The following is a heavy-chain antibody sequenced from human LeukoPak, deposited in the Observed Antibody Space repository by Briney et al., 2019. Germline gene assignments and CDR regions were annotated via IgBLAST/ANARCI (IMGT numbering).Heavy chain of an antibody. D-gene: IGHD5-24*01. CDR2: ISSDGSST. CDR1: GFTFSSYW. J-gene: IGHJ4*02. CDR3: AKVGYNQGSAYFDY. Sequence: GGSLRLSCAASGFTFSSYWMHWVRQAPGKGLVWVSRISSDGSSTSYADSVKGRFTISRDNAKNTLYLQMNSLRAEDTAVYYCAKVGYNQGSAYFDYWGQGTLVTVSS. V-gene: IGHV3-74*01.